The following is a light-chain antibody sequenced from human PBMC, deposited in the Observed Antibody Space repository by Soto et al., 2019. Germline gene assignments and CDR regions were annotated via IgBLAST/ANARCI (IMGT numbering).Light chain of an antibody. CDR1: QGIRGA. CDR2: DAS. Sequence: AIQLPQSPSSLSASVGDRVAITGRASQGIRGALAWYQQKPGRATTLLIYDASSLESGVPSRFSGSESGTDFTLTISSLQAEEFATYYCQQFHTYPVTFGQGTRLEIK. V-gene: IGKV1-13*02. CDR3: QQFHTYPVT. J-gene: IGKJ5*01.